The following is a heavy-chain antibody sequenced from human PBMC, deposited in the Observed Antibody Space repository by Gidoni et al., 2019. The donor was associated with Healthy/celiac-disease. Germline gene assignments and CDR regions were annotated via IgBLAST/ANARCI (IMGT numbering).Heavy chain of an antibody. CDR1: GFTFSSYA. Sequence: EVQLLESGGGLVQPGGSLRLSCAASGFTFSSYAMSWVRQAPGKGLEGVSAISGSGGSTYFADSVKGRFTISRDNAKNTLYLQMNSLRAEDTAVYYCAKGRSSGWFDFDYWGQGTLVTVSS. CDR3: AKGRSSGWFDFDY. D-gene: IGHD6-19*01. V-gene: IGHV3-23*01. J-gene: IGHJ4*02. CDR2: ISGSGGST.